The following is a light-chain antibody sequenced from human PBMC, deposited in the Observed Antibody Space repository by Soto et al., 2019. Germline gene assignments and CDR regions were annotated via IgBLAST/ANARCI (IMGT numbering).Light chain of an antibody. CDR3: QQYNSYPYT. CDR1: QSSSSW. J-gene: IGKJ2*01. V-gene: IGKV1-5*03. CDR2: KAS. Sequence: DIQMTQSPSPLSASVGDRVTITCRASQSSSSWLAWYQQKPGKAPKLLIYKASSLESGVPSRFSGIGSGTEFTLTISSLQPDDFATYYCQQYNSYPYTWGQGTKLEIK.